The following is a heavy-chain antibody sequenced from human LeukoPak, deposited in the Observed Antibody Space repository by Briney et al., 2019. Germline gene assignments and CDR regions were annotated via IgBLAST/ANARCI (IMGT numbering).Heavy chain of an antibody. CDR1: LGTLSSYA. Sequence: SVKVSCKASLGTLSSYAISWVRQAPGQGLEWMGGIITIFGTANYAQKFQGRVTITADKSTSTAYMELSSLRSEDTAVYYCASIGYCSGGSCRHRDYWGQGTLVTVSS. V-gene: IGHV1-69*06. D-gene: IGHD2-15*01. CDR2: IITIFGTA. CDR3: ASIGYCSGGSCRHRDY. J-gene: IGHJ4*02.